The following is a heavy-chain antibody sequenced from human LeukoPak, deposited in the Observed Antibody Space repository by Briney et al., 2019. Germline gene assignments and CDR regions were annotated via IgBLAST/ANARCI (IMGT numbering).Heavy chain of an antibody. J-gene: IGHJ6*03. CDR1: GGSISSYY. CDR2: IYTSGST. Sequence: SETLSLTCTVSGGSISSYYWSWIRQPAGKGLEWIGRIYTSGSTNYNPSLKSRVTMSVDTSKNQFSLKLSSVTAADTAVYYCAREHSGYGSYYYYYMDVWGKGTTVTVSS. V-gene: IGHV4-4*07. CDR3: AREHSGYGSYYYYYMDV. D-gene: IGHD5-12*01.